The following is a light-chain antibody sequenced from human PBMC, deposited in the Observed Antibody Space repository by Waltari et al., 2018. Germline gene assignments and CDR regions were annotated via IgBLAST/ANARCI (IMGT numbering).Light chain of an antibody. Sequence: EIVLTQSPGTLSLSPGERATLSCRTSQSVTWDYLAWYQQKPGQAPRLLIYGASSMLTGTPDRFSGSGSGTDFTLTISRLVPEYFAVYYCQHYVNSLITFGGGTKVEIK. CDR1: QSVTWDY. CDR2: GAS. J-gene: IGKJ4*01. CDR3: QHYVNSLIT. V-gene: IGKV3-20*01.